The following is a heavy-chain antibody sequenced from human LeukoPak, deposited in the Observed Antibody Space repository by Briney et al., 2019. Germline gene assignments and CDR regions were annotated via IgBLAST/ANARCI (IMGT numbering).Heavy chain of an antibody. J-gene: IGHJ4*02. V-gene: IGHV4-59*08. CDR1: GGSISSYY. D-gene: IGHD3-10*01. CDR3: ARRVSSGSDY. CDR2: IYYSGST. Sequence: SETLSLTCTVSGGSISSYYWSWIRQPPGKGLEWIGYIYYSGSTNYSPSLKSRVTISVGTSKNQFSLKLSSVTAADTAVYYCARRVSSGSDYWGQGTLVTVSS.